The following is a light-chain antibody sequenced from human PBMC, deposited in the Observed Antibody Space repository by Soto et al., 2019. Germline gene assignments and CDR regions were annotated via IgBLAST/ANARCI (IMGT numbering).Light chain of an antibody. CDR3: QSFDKYLSAVV. Sequence: QAVLTQPPSVSGAPGERVTISCTGSSSDIGAGYRVRWYQQVPGTAPKLLIYDNTNRPSGVSVRFSGSKSGTSASLAISGLQAEDEADYYCQSFDKYLSAVVFGGGPQLTVL. CDR2: DNT. V-gene: IGLV1-40*01. J-gene: IGLJ7*01. CDR1: SSDIGAGYR.